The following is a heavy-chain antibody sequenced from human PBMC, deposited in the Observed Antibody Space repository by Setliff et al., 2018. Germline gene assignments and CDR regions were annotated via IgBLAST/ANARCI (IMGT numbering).Heavy chain of an antibody. Sequence: SETLSLTCAVSGGSISSGGYSWSWIRQPPGKGLEWIGSIYYSGNTNYNPSLKSRVTISIDTSKNQFSLKLSSVTAADTAVYHCARGKTFFGAFIRAFDIWGQGRMVTVSS. CDR1: GGSISSGGYS. V-gene: IGHV4-61*08. CDR3: ARGKTFFGAFIRAFDI. D-gene: IGHD3-3*01. CDR2: IYYSGNT. J-gene: IGHJ3*02.